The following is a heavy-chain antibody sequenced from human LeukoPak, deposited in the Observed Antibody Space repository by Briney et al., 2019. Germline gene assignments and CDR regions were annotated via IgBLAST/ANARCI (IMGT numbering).Heavy chain of an antibody. D-gene: IGHD6-6*01. CDR3: ASSEYSSSGPYYYYYGMDV. CDR2: IYYSGST. V-gene: IGHV4-59*08. Sequence: SETLSLTCTVSGGSISSYYWSWIRQPPGKGLEWIGYIYYSGSTNYNPSLKSRVTISVDTSKNQFSLKLSAVTAADTAVYYCASSEYSSSGPYYYYYGMDVWCQGTTVTVSS. J-gene: IGHJ6*02. CDR1: GGSISSYY.